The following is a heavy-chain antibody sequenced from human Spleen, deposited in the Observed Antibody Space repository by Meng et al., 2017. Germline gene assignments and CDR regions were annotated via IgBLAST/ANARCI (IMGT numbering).Heavy chain of an antibody. Sequence: HVLLPQWGAGLLKPSETLSLTCVVSGGSFSDYYWSWIRQPPGKGLEWIGEINHSVSTNYNPSLESRATISVDTSQNNLSLKLSSVTAADSAVYYCARGPTTMAHDFDYWGQGTLVTVSS. V-gene: IGHV4-34*01. CDR1: GGSFSDYY. CDR3: ARGPTTMAHDFDY. CDR2: INHSVST. D-gene: IGHD4-11*01. J-gene: IGHJ4*02.